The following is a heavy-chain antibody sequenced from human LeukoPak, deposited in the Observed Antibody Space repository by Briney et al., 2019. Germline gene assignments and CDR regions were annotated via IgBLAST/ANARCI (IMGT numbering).Heavy chain of an antibody. D-gene: IGHD6-13*01. Sequence: ASVKVSCKASGYTFTSYYMHWVRQAPGQGLEWMGIINPSGGSTSYAQEFQGRVTMTRDMSTSTVYMELSSLRSEDTAVYYCAREQYSAETGYSSSRNAFDIWGQGTMVTVSS. CDR2: INPSGGST. CDR3: AREQYSAETGYSSSRNAFDI. CDR1: GYTFTSYY. J-gene: IGHJ3*02. V-gene: IGHV1-46*01.